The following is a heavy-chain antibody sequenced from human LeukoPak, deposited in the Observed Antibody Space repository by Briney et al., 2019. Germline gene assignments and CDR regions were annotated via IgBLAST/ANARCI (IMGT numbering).Heavy chain of an antibody. CDR1: GXSISSYY. V-gene: IGHV4-59*12. J-gene: IGHJ4*02. Sequence: SETLSLTCTVSGXSISSYYWSWIRQPPGKGLEWIGYIYYSGSTNYNPSLKSRVTISVDTSKNQFSLKLSSVTAADTAVYYCARGRGRAAAASFDYWGQGTLVTVSS. D-gene: IGHD6-13*01. CDR3: ARGRGRAAAASFDY. CDR2: IYYSGST.